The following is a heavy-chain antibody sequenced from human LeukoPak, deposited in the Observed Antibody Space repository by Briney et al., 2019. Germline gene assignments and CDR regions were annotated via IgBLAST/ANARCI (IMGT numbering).Heavy chain of an antibody. CDR2: ISYDGSNK. V-gene: IGHV3-30*04. CDR3: AKEEVYSSGWCHYYYMDV. D-gene: IGHD6-19*01. Sequence: GGSLRLSCTASGFTFDDYAVSWFRQAPGKGLEWVAVISYDGSNKYYADSVKGRFTISRDNSKNTLYLQMNSLRAEDTAVYYCAKEEVYSSGWCHYYYMDVWGKGTTVTVSS. J-gene: IGHJ6*03. CDR1: GFTFDDYA.